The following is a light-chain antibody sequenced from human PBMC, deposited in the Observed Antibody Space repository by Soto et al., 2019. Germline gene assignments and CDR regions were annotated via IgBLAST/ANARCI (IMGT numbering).Light chain of an antibody. CDR3: QQRTNWQWT. CDR2: EAS. Sequence: IVFTQSPATLSLSRGERAALSCRASQTISRYLAWYQQKPGQAPRLLIYEASNRATGIPARFSGSGSGTDFTLTISSLEPEDFAVYYCQQRTNWQWTLGQGTKVDIK. CDR1: QTISRY. V-gene: IGKV3-11*01. J-gene: IGKJ1*01.